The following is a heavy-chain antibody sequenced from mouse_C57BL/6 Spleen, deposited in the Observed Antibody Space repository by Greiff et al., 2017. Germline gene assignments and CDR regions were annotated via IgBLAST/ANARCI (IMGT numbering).Heavy chain of an antibody. CDR2: ISSGSSTI. CDR1: GFTFSDYG. Sequence: EVKLVESGGGLVKPGGSLKLSCAASGFTFSDYGMHWVRQAPEKGLEWVAYISSGSSTIYYADTVKGRFTISRDNAKNTLFLQMTSLRSEDTAMYYCARDYGNYDAMDYWGQGTSVTVSS. J-gene: IGHJ4*01. D-gene: IGHD2-1*01. V-gene: IGHV5-17*01. CDR3: ARDYGNYDAMDY.